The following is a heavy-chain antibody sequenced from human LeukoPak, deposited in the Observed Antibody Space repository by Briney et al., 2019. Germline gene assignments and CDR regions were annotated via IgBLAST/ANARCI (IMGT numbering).Heavy chain of an antibody. D-gene: IGHD3-16*01. V-gene: IGHV3-74*01. CDR2: INEDGRIT. CDR3: TTENWGSTH. Sequence: TGGSLRLSCAVSGFTFRTYWMHWVRQVPGEGLVWVSRINEDGRITNYADSVKGRFSISRDNAKNTLYLQMNSLKTEDTAVYYCTTENWGSTHWGQGTLVTVSS. CDR1: GFTFRTYW. J-gene: IGHJ4*02.